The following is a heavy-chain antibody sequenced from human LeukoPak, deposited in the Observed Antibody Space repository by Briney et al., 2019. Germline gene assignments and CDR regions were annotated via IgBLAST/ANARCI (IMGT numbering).Heavy chain of an antibody. V-gene: IGHV1-69*01. CDR3: ARAGSDCSGGSCYRTPSYDY. CDR1: GGTFSSYA. D-gene: IGHD2-15*01. Sequence: SVKVYCKASGGTFSSYAISWVRQAPGQGLEWMGGIIPIFGTANYAQKFQGRVTITADESTSTAYMELSSLRSEDTAVYYCARAGSDCSGGSCYRTPSYDYWGQGTLVTVSS. J-gene: IGHJ4*02. CDR2: IIPIFGTA.